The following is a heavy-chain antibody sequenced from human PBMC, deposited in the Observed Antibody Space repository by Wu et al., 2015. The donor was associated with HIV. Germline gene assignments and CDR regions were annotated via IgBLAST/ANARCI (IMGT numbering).Heavy chain of an antibody. J-gene: IGHJ2*01. CDR3: ARHDSSGYYSLIWYFDL. CDR2: IIPIFGTA. V-gene: IGHV1-69*13. D-gene: IGHD3-22*01. CDR1: GGTFSSYA. Sequence: QVQLVQSGAEVKKPGSSVKVSCKASGGTFSSYAISWVRQAPGQGLEWMGRIIPIFGTANYAQKFQGRVTITADESTSTAYMELSSLRSEDTAVYYCARHDSSGYYSLIWYFDLWGRGTLVTVSS.